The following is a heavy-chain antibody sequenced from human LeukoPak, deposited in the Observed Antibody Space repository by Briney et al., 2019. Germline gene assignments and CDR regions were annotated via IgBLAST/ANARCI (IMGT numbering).Heavy chain of an antibody. Sequence: KPGGSLRLSCAASGFTFSSYSMNWVRQAPGKGLEWVSSISSSSSYIYYAGSVKGRFTISRDNAKNSLYLQMNSLRAEDTAVYYSARGPPHYLEWLLYSDYWGQGTLVTVSS. CDR2: ISSSSSYI. J-gene: IGHJ4*02. V-gene: IGHV3-21*01. CDR1: GFTFSSYS. CDR3: ARGPPHYLEWLLYSDY. D-gene: IGHD3-3*01.